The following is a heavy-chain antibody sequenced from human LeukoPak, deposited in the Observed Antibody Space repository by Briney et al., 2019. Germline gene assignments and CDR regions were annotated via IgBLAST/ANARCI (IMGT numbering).Heavy chain of an antibody. CDR1: GFTFSSYA. J-gene: IGHJ5*02. D-gene: IGHD3-22*01. V-gene: IGHV3-15*01. CDR2: IRRNSDGGTI. CDR3: ATDFYDTT. Sequence: GGSLRLSCAASGFTFSSYAMGWVRQAPGKGLEWVGRIRRNSDGGTIDYAAPVKGRFALSRDDSKNTLYLHMSSLQTEDTAVYYCATDFYDTTWGQGTLVTVSS.